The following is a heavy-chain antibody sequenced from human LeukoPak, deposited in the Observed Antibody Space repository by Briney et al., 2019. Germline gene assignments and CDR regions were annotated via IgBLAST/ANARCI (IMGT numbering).Heavy chain of an antibody. Sequence: SETLSLTCAVYGGSFSGYYWGWIRQPPGKGLEWVGSIYYSGSTYYNPSLKSRVTISVDTSKNQFSLKLSSVTAADTAVYYCARRVDYYDSSKFDYWGQGILVTVSS. CDR1: GGSFSGYY. J-gene: IGHJ4*02. CDR2: IYYSGST. CDR3: ARRVDYYDSSKFDY. D-gene: IGHD3-22*01. V-gene: IGHV4-39*01.